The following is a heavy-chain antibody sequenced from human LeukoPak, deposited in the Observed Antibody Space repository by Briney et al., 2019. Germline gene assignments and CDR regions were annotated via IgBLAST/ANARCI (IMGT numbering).Heavy chain of an antibody. CDR1: GGSFRTFS. V-gene: IGHV1-69*05. CDR3: ARRYYYDSPTYFEDAFDI. CDR2: IIPMFGEG. J-gene: IGHJ3*02. Sequence: ASVKVSCKASGGSFRTFSMNWVRQAPGQGLEWMGGIIPMFGEGNYAQKFQGRVTITTDESRRTAYMELRSLRSEDTAVYYCARRYYYDSPTYFEDAFDIWGQGIMVTVSS. D-gene: IGHD3-22*01.